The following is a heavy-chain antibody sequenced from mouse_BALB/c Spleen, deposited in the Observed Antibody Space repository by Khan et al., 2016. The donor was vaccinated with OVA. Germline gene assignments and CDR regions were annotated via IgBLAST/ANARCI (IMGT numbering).Heavy chain of an antibody. V-gene: IGHV3-2*02. CDR2: ISYSGGT. Sequence: EVKLLESGPSLVKPSQSLSLTCTVTGYSITCGYAWNWIRQFPGNKLEWMGYISYSGGTSYNPSLKSRISITRDTSKNQFFLQLNSVTTEDTATYYCARGNYYGYYFDYWGQGTTLTVSS. J-gene: IGHJ2*01. D-gene: IGHD1-1*01. CDR1: GYSITCGYA. CDR3: ARGNYYGYYFDY.